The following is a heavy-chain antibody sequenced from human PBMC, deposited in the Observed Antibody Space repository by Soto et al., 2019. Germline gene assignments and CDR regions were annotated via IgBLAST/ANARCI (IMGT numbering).Heavy chain of an antibody. V-gene: IGHV4-59*07. CDR2: VSYTGKT. J-gene: IGHJ3*01. Sequence: QVQLKESGPGLGKPADTLSLKGTVSGGSITPYYWSWIRQTPGGGLEWIGYVSYTGKTNYNPSLKSRVSISADTSTHESSLKLTSLTAADAAIYFCARQQYTVVTAFDVWGQGTMVAVSS. CDR3: ARQQYTVVTAFDV. D-gene: IGHD2-15*01. CDR1: GGSITPYY.